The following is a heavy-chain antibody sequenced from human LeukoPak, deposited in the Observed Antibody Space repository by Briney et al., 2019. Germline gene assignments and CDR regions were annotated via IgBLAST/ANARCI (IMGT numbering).Heavy chain of an antibody. D-gene: IGHD2-15*01. Sequence: GGSLRLSCAASGFTFSSYLMHWVRQAPGKGLVWVSRINSDGSSTSYADSVKGRFTISRDNAKNTLYLQMNSLRAEDTAVYYCARSPRYCSGGSCYPGRGAFDIWGQGTMVTVSS. V-gene: IGHV3-74*01. CDR1: GFTFSSYL. CDR2: INSDGSST. CDR3: ARSPRYCSGGSCYPGRGAFDI. J-gene: IGHJ3*02.